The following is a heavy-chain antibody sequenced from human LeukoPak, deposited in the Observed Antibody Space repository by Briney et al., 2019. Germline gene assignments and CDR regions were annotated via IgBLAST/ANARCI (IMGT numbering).Heavy chain of an antibody. CDR2: IYYSGST. V-gene: IGHV4-59*01. CDR1: GGSISSYY. D-gene: IGHD1-26*01. CDR3: AREAGGMALDY. Sequence: PSETLSLTCTVSGGSISSYYWSWIRQPPGKGLEWIGYIYYSGSTNYNHSLKSRITISVDTSKNQSSLKLSSVTAADTAVYYCAREAGGMALDYWERGTLVTVSS. J-gene: IGHJ4*02.